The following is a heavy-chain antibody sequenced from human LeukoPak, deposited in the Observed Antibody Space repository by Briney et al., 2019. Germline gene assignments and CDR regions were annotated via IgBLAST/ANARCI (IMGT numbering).Heavy chain of an antibody. CDR3: ARQPLTSYNWFDP. J-gene: IGHJ5*02. CDR2: IYPGDSDT. Sequence: GESLKISFKGSGYSFTSYWIAWVRQMPGKGLEWVGIIYPGDSDTRYSPSFPRQVIISADNSISTAYLQWNSLKASDTAMYYCARQPLTSYNWFDPWGQGTLVTVSS. CDR1: GYSFTSYW. D-gene: IGHD1-14*01. V-gene: IGHV5-51*01.